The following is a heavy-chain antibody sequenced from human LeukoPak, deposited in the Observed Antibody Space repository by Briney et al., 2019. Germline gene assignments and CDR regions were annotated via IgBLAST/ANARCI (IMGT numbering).Heavy chain of an antibody. D-gene: IGHD3-3*01. J-gene: IGHJ4*02. V-gene: IGHV4-34*01. CDR1: GGSFSGYY. CDR2: INHSGST. Sequence: SETLSLTCAVYGGSFSGYYWSWSRQPPGKGLEWIGEINHSGSTNYNPSLKSRVSISVDTSKDQFSLKLSSVTAADRAVYYCARVRPGTYDFWSGYPTYYFDYWGQGTLVTVSS. CDR3: ARVRPGTYDFWSGYPTYYFDY.